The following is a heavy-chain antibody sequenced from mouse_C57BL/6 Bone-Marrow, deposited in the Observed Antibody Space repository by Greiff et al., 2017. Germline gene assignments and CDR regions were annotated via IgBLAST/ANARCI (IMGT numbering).Heavy chain of an antibody. CDR3: TGYYDYDGGGDY. CDR1: GYTFTSYW. D-gene: IGHD2-4*01. J-gene: IGHJ2*01. Sequence: EVQLQQSGTVLARPGASVKMSCKTSGYTFTSYWMHWVKQRPGQGLEWIGAIYPGNSDTSYNQKFKGKAKLTAVTSASTAYMELSSLTNEDSAVYYCTGYYDYDGGGDYWGQGTTLTVSS. CDR2: IYPGNSDT. V-gene: IGHV1-5*01.